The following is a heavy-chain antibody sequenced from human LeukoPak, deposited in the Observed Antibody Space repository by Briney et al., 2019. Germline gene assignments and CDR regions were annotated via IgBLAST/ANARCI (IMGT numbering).Heavy chain of an antibody. CDR3: ARYDILTGYRSFDY. CDR2: ITGGSTTI. V-gene: IGHV3-48*04. Sequence: GGSLRLSCAASGFTFRSYNMNWVRQAPGKGLEWVSYITGGSTTIYYADSVKGRFTISRDNAKNSLYLQMNRLRAEDTAVYYCARYDILTGYRSFDYWGQGTLVTVSS. J-gene: IGHJ4*02. CDR1: GFTFRSYN. D-gene: IGHD3-9*01.